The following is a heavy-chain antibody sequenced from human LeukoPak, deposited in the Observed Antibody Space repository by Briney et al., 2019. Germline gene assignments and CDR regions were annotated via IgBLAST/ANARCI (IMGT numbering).Heavy chain of an antibody. J-gene: IGHJ4*02. Sequence: PGGSLRLSCAASGFTFSTYSMNWVRQAPGKGLEWVSSISGSRSYIYYADSVKGRFTISRDNAKNSLYLQMNSLRTEDTALYYCARSYSPFDYWGQGTLVTVSS. CDR3: ARSYSPFDY. CDR2: ISGSRSYI. D-gene: IGHD6-13*01. CDR1: GFTFSTYS. V-gene: IGHV3-21*04.